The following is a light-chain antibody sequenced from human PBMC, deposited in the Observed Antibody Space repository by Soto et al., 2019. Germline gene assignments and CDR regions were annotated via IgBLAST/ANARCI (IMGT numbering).Light chain of an antibody. CDR2: DVS. Sequence: QSALTQPASVSGSPGQSITISCTGTSSDVGGYNYVSWYQQHPGKAPKLMIYDVSNRPSGVSNRFSGSKSGNTASLTISGLPAEDEADYYCSSYTSSSTRLYVFGTGTKLTVL. V-gene: IGLV2-14*01. CDR3: SSYTSSSTRLYV. CDR1: SSDVGGYNY. J-gene: IGLJ1*01.